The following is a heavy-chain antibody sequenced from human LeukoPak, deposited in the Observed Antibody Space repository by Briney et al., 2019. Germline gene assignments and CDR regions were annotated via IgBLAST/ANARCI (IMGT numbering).Heavy chain of an antibody. V-gene: IGHV4-39*07. CDR1: GGSISSSSYY. D-gene: IGHD5-12*01. CDR2: IYYSGST. CDR3: ARIPPLYSGYDLQPSWFDP. Sequence: ETLSLTCTVSGGSISSSSYYWGWIRQPPGKGLEWIGSIYYSGSTYYNPSLKSRVTMSVDTSKNQFSLKLSSVTAADTAVYYCARIPPLYSGYDLQPSWFDPWGQGTLVTVSS. J-gene: IGHJ5*02.